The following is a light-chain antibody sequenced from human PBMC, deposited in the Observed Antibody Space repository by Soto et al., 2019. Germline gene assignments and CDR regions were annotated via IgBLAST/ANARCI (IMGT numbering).Light chain of an antibody. V-gene: IGKV3-20*01. CDR2: GAS. J-gene: IGKJ1*01. CDR1: QSVSSN. CDR3: QQHGTSPRT. Sequence: IVMTQSPATLSVSPGERATLSCRASQSVSSNLAWYQQKPGQAPRLIIYGASSRATGIPDRFSGSGSGTDFTLIISRLEPEDFAVYYCQQHGTSPRTFGHGTKVDIK.